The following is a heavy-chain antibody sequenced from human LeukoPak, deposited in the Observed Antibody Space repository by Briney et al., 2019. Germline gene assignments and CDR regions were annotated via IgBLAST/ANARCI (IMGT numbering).Heavy chain of an antibody. CDR2: MYYSGNT. CDR1: GASISSSSYY. J-gene: IGHJ5*02. CDR3: ARHGTSGTNLNWFDP. Sequence: SETLSLTCTVSGASISSSSYYWGWIRQPPGKGLEWIGSMYYSGNTYYNPSLKSRVTISVDTSKNQFSLKLSSVTAADTAVYYCARHGTSGTNLNWFDPWGQGTLVTVSS. V-gene: IGHV4-39*07. D-gene: IGHD1-1*01.